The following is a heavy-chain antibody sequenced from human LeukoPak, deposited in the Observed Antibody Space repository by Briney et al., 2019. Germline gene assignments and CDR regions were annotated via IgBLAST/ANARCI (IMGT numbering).Heavy chain of an antibody. Sequence: GGSLRLSCAASGFTFSTSEMNWFRQAPGKGLEWISCIGISGKTIHYADSVQGRFTISRDDADNSLYLQMNSLRVEDTAVYYCAREPSGYYYTCDHWGQGTQVTVSS. CDR1: GFTFSTSE. D-gene: IGHD3-22*01. V-gene: IGHV3-48*03. CDR2: IGISGKTI. J-gene: IGHJ4*02. CDR3: AREPSGYYYTCDH.